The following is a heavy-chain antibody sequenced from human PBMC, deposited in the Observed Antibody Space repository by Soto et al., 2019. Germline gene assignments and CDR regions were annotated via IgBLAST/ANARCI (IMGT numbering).Heavy chain of an antibody. CDR2: INHSGST. V-gene: IGHV4-34*01. CDR1: GGSFSGYH. CDR3: ARSRVRRFDY. Sequence: ASETLSLTCAVYGGSFSGYHWSWIRQPPGKGLEWIGEINHSGSTNYNPSLKSRVTISVDTSKNQFSLKLSSVTAADTAVYYCARSRVRRFDYWGQGTLVTVSS. J-gene: IGHJ4*02. D-gene: IGHD1-1*01.